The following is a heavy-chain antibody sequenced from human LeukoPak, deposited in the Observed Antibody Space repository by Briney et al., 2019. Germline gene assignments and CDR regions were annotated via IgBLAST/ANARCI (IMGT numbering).Heavy chain of an antibody. CDR3: ARGSGDYVWGSYRFPSLDY. Sequence: SVKVSCKASGYSFTSYGISWVRQAPGQGLEGMGGIIPIFGTANYAQKFQGRVTITADESTSTAYMELSSLRSEDTAVYYCARGSGDYVWGSYRFPSLDYWGQGTLVTVSS. J-gene: IGHJ4*02. CDR2: IIPIFGTA. CDR1: GYSFTSYG. D-gene: IGHD3-16*02. V-gene: IGHV1-69*13.